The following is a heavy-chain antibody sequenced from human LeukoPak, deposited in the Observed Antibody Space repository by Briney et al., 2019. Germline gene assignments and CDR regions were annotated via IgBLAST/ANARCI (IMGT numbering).Heavy chain of an antibody. CDR2: INEDGTST. J-gene: IGHJ4*02. CDR1: GFTFSDYW. Sequence: GGSLTLSCAASGFTFSDYWMHWVRQAPGKGLVWVSRINEDGTSTSYADSLKGRVSISRDNAKNTLFLQLNSLRAEDTAVYYCTKDPTYTSGWSEDYFDYWGQGTLVTVSS. D-gene: IGHD6-19*01. CDR3: TKDPTYTSGWSEDYFDY. V-gene: IGHV3-74*01.